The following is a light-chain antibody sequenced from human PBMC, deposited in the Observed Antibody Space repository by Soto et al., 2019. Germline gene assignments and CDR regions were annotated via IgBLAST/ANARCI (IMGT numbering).Light chain of an antibody. J-gene: IGKJ5*01. CDR2: GTS. Sequence: EIVLTQSPGTLSLSPGERATLSCRASQSVSSSYLAWYQQKPGQAPXLLIYGTSSRATGIPDRFSGSGSGTEFTLTISRLEPEDSAVFDCQQYGSSITFGQGTRLEIK. CDR1: QSVSSSY. CDR3: QQYGSSIT. V-gene: IGKV3-20*01.